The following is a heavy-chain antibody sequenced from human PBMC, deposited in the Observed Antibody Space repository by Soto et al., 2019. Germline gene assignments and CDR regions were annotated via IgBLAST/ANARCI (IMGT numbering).Heavy chain of an antibody. J-gene: IGHJ3*02. Sequence: PGGSLRLSCAASGFTFSSDAMTWVRQAPGKGLECVSGISGSGVNTYYADSVKGRFTVSRDNSKNTLYLQMNSLRAADAAVYYCAKGSSFEYSGSYLLIWGQGKMVTVSS. CDR2: ISGSGVNT. V-gene: IGHV3-23*01. CDR1: GFTFSSDA. CDR3: AKGSSFEYSGSYLLI. D-gene: IGHD1-26*01.